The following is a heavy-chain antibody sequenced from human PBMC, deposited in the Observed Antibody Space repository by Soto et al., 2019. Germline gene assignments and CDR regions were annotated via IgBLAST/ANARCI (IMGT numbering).Heavy chain of an antibody. CDR2: ISSSMIYI. Sequence: GVSLRVSWAAAGFTFSGYSMNWVRQAPGKGLEWVSSISSSMIYIYYAYSVKVRFTNSRDNAKNSLYLQMNSLRAEDTAVYYCASPGQYLDYYYYYGMDVWGQGTTVTVSS. CDR1: GFTFSGYS. J-gene: IGHJ6*02. D-gene: IGHD2-2*01. CDR3: ASPGQYLDYYYYYGMDV. V-gene: IGHV3-21*01.